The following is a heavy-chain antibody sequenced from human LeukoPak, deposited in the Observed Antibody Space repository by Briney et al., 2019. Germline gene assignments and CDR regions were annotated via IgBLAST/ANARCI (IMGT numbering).Heavy chain of an antibody. J-gene: IGHJ4*02. Sequence: SETLSLTCTVSGGSISSSSYYWGWIRQPPGKGLEWIGSIYYSGSTYYNPSLKSRVTISVDTSKNQFSLKLSSVTAADTAVYYCARGGTPGGLVGAPPDYFDYWGQGTLVTVSS. D-gene: IGHD1-26*01. CDR3: ARGGTPGGLVGAPPDYFDY. CDR2: IYYSGST. V-gene: IGHV4-39*07. CDR1: GGSISSSSYY.